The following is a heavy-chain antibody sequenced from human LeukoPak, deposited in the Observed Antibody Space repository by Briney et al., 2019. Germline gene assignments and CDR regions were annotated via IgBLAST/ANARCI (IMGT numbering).Heavy chain of an antibody. CDR3: AREGGFYRPLDY. V-gene: IGHV4-4*02. Sequence: SGTLSLTCDVSGGSISNTNWWTWVRQPPGKGLEWIGEVHLDGRTNYNPSLKSRLIMSVDLPENHISLKLTSVTAADTAVYYCAREGGFYRPLDYSGQGTLVTVSS. D-gene: IGHD3-3*01. CDR2: VHLDGRT. CDR1: GGSISNTNW. J-gene: IGHJ4*02.